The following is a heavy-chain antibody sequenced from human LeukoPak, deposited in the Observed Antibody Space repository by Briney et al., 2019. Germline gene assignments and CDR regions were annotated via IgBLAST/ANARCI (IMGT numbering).Heavy chain of an antibody. D-gene: IGHD3-22*01. CDR2: IKQDGTEK. V-gene: IGHV3-7*03. J-gene: IGHJ4*02. CDR3: ARLNYDNADYYSNYFEY. Sequence: GGSLRLSCAASGFTFTTYWMGWVRQAPGKGLEWVANIKQDGTEKYYVDSVKGRFTISRDNAKNSLSLQMNSLRAEDTAIYYCARLNYDNADYYSNYFEYWGQGTLVTVSS. CDR1: GFTFTTYW.